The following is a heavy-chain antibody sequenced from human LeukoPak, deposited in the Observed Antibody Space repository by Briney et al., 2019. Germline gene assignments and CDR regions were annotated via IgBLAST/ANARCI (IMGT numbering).Heavy chain of an antibody. CDR1: GFSFTSYW. CDR3: ARHPYCSGGSCYSRWFDP. Sequence: GESLKISCKGSGFSFTSYWIGWVRQMPGKGLEWMGIIDPGDSETIYSPSFQGQVTISADKSISAAYLQWSSLRASDTAMYYCARHPYCSGGSCYSRWFDPWGQGTLVTVSS. D-gene: IGHD2-15*01. J-gene: IGHJ5*02. CDR2: IDPGDSET. V-gene: IGHV5-51*01.